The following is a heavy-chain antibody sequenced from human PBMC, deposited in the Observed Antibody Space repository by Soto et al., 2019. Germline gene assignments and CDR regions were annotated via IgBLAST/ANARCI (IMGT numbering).Heavy chain of an antibody. CDR2: INHSGST. Sequence: SETLSLTCAVYGGSFSGYYWSSIRQPPGKGLEWIGEINHSGSTNYNPSLKSRVTISVDTPKNQFSLKLSSVTAADTAVYYCARDARRIGKLRRRGVYFDYWGQGNLVTVSS. D-gene: IGHD3-10*01. J-gene: IGHJ4*02. CDR1: GGSFSGYY. CDR3: ARDARRIGKLRRRGVYFDY. V-gene: IGHV4-34*01.